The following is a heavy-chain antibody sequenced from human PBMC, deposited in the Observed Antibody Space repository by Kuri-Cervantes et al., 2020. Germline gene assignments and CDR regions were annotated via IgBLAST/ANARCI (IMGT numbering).Heavy chain of an antibody. Sequence: ETLSLTCAASGFTFSTYAMNWVRQAPGKGLEWVSYISSTYEIYYAESVKGRFTISRDNAKNSLYLQMSSLRDEDTAVYYCARASGYSSSWPSKYYYYYGMDVWGQGTTVTVSS. J-gene: IGHJ6*02. V-gene: IGHV3-48*02. D-gene: IGHD6-13*01. CDR2: ISSTYEI. CDR1: GFTFSTYA. CDR3: ARASGYSSSWPSKYYYYYGMDV.